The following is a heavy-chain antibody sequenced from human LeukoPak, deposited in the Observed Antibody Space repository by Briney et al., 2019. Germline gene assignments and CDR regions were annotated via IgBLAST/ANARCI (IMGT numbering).Heavy chain of an antibody. D-gene: IGHD5-18*01. J-gene: IGHJ4*02. CDR3: AKSHGYSYGFDY. CDR2: ISYDASNK. V-gene: IGHV3-30*18. CDR1: GFTFSTYG. Sequence: GGSLRLSCAASGFTFSTYGMHWVRQAPGKGLEWVAVISYDASNKYYADSVKGRFTISRDNSKNTLYLQMNSLRAEDTAVYYCAKSHGYSYGFDYWGQGTLVTVSS.